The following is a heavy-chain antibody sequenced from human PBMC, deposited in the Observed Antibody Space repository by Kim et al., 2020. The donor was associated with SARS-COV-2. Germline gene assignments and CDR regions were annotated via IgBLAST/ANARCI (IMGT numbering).Heavy chain of an antibody. Sequence: GGSLRLSCAASGFTFSSYEMNWVRQAPGKGLEWVSYISSSGSTIYYADSVKGRFTISRDNAKNSLYLQMNSLRAEDTAVYYCARDFGDGSGNTLGYWGQGAPVTVSS. J-gene: IGHJ4*02. CDR1: GFTFSSYE. CDR2: ISSSGSTI. D-gene: IGHD6-19*01. CDR3: ARDFGDGSGNTLGY. V-gene: IGHV3-48*03.